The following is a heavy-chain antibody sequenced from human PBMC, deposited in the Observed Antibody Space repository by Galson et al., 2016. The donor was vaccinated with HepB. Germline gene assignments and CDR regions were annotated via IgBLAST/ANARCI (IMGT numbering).Heavy chain of an antibody. V-gene: IGHV1-69*13. CDR1: GGTFSKYS. D-gene: IGHD1-1*01. CDR3: ARVLPRGTTGSDFDY. J-gene: IGHJ4*02. Sequence: SVKVSCKASGGTFSKYSFSWVRQAPGQGLEWMGGIIPILGTANYAQKFQGRVTITADESTSTAYMELSSLRSEDTAVYYCARVLPRGTTGSDFDYWGQGTLVTVSS. CDR2: IIPILGTA.